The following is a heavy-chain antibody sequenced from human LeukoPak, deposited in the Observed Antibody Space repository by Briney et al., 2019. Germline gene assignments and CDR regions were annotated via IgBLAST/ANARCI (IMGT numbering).Heavy chain of an antibody. Sequence: SETLSLTCTVSGGSISSYYWSWIRQPPGKGLERIGYIYYSGSTNYNPSLKSRVTVSVDTSKNQFSLKLSSVTAADTAVYYCARDRYSSSSGGWFDPWGQGTLVTVSS. V-gene: IGHV4-59*01. CDR2: IYYSGST. CDR3: ARDRYSSSSGGWFDP. D-gene: IGHD6-6*01. J-gene: IGHJ5*02. CDR1: GGSISSYY.